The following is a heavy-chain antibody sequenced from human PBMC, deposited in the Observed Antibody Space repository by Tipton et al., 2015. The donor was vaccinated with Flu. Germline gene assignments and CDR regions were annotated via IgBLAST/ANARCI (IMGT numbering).Heavy chain of an antibody. D-gene: IGHD6-13*01. Sequence: VQLVQSGAEVKKPGESLKISCRGFGYSFSSFWIGWVRQMPGRGLEWMGYIYPGDSDIRYSPSFQGQVTISADKSTSTAYLQWISLKASDTAMYYCARHIGTPPGYEYSGMDVWGQGTTVTVSS. CDR2: IYPGDSDI. CDR1: GYSFSSFW. J-gene: IGHJ6*02. V-gene: IGHV5-51*01. CDR3: ARHIGTPPGYEYSGMDV.